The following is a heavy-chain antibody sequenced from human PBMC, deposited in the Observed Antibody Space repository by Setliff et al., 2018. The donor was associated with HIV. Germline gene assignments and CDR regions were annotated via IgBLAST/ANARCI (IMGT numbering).Heavy chain of an antibody. Sequence: SETLSLTCTVSGGAFNTRSSYWGWIRQPPGKGLEYIGGIFYSGSADYNPSLKSRDTISVDPPKNQLSLKLSSVTAADTAVYYCARVRIGTRAGPLYYYYYLDVWCKGTTVTVSS. V-gene: IGHV4-39*01. CDR1: GGAFNTRSSY. CDR2: IFYSGSA. J-gene: IGHJ6*03. D-gene: IGHD1-26*01. CDR3: ARVRIGTRAGPLYYYYYLDV.